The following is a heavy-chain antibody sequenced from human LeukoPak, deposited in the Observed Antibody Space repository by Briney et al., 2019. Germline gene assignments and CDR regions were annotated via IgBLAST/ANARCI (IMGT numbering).Heavy chain of an antibody. J-gene: IGHJ6*02. CDR2: IHYSGST. V-gene: IGHV4-31*03. CDR1: GGSISSGGYY. Sequence: SETLSLTCTVSGGSISSGGYYWSWVRQHPGKGLEWIGCIHYSGSTYYNPSLKSRGTISIDTSKNQFSLRLNSVTAADTAVYYCARDEVDYGERDSYYYGVDVWGQGTTVTVSS. CDR3: ARDEVDYGERDSYYYGVDV. D-gene: IGHD4-17*01.